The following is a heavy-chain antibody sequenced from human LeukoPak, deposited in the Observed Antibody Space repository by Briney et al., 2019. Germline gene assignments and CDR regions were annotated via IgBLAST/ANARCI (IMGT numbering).Heavy chain of an antibody. CDR3: ARVVRGSYYDSSGYLLDY. J-gene: IGHJ4*02. D-gene: IGHD3-22*01. CDR1: GYSISSGYY. V-gene: IGHV4-38-2*02. CDR2: IYHSGST. Sequence: SETLSLTCTVSGYSISSGYYWGWIRQPPGKGLEWIGSIYHSGSTNYNPSLKSRVTISVDTSKNQFSLKLSSVTAADTAVYYCARVVRGSYYDSSGYLLDYWGQGTLVTVSS.